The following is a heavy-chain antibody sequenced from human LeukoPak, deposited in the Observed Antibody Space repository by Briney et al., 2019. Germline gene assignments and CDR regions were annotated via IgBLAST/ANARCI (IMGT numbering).Heavy chain of an antibody. CDR3: ARGAWGYYRLVDY. J-gene: IGHJ4*02. V-gene: IGHV3-23*01. CDR2: ISGSGGST. CDR1: GFTFTNYG. D-gene: IGHD3-22*01. Sequence: GGSLRLSCAASGFTFTNYGMNWVRQAPGKGLEWVSAISGSGGSTYYADSVKGRFTISRDNSKNTLYLQMNSLRAEDTAVYYCARGAWGYYRLVDYWGQGTLVTVSS.